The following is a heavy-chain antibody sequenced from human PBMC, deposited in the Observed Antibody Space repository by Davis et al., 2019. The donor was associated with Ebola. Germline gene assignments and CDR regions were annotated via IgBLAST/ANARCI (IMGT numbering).Heavy chain of an antibody. CDR1: GYTFTDFY. Sequence: ASVKVSCKASGYTFTDFYIHWVRQAPGQGLEWMGWIHPKSGGTKYAQKFQGGVTMTRDASMSTAYMELSSLKSDDTAVYWCARSGGLRLLVAPEDFALDYWGQGTLVTVSS. V-gene: IGHV1-2*02. CDR3: ARSGGLRLLVAPEDFALDY. D-gene: IGHD2-8*02. J-gene: IGHJ4*02. CDR2: IHPKSGGT.